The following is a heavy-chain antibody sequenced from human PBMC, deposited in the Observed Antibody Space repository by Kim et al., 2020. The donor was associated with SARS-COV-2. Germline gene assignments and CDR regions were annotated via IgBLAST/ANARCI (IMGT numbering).Heavy chain of an antibody. V-gene: IGHV4-39*01. Sequence: SETLSLTCTVSGGSISSSSYYWGWIRQPPGKGLEWIGSIYYSGSTYYNPSLKSRVTISVDTSKNQFSLKLSSVTAADTAVYYCARRARGVTGTSIDYWGQGTLVTVSS. CDR2: IYYSGST. CDR1: GGSISSSSYY. J-gene: IGHJ4*02. CDR3: ARRARGVTGTSIDY. D-gene: IGHD1-7*01.